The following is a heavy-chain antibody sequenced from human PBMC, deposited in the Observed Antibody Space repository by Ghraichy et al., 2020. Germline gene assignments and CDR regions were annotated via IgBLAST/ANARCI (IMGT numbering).Heavy chain of an antibody. J-gene: IGHJ4*02. CDR2: VSGSGHST. CDR1: GFTFSNYA. Sequence: GGSLRLSCAASGFTFSNYAMTWVRQAPGKGLEWVSVVSGSGHSTNYADSVKGRFTISRDNSKNTLYLQMKSLRVEDTALYYCAREGGESREPASDYWGQGTLVTVSS. CDR3: AREGGESREPASDY. D-gene: IGHD1-26*01. V-gene: IGHV3-23*01.